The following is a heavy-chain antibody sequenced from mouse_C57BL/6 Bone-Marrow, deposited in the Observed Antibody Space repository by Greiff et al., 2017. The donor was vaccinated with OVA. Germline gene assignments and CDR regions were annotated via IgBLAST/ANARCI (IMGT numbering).Heavy chain of an antibody. CDR3: ARSDSRHAMDY. CDR2: IWTGGGS. V-gene: IGHV2-9-1*01. J-gene: IGHJ4*01. D-gene: IGHD2-12*01. CDR1: GFSLTSYA. Sequence: QVQLKESGPGLVAPSQSLSITCTVSGFSLTSYAISWVRQPPGKGLEWLGVIWTGGGSTYNSALKSRLSISKDNSTSHVFYKMNSLQTDDTAMYYGARSDSRHAMDYWGQGTSVTVSA.